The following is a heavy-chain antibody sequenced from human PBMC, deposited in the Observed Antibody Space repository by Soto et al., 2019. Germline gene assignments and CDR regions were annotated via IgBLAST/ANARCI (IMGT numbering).Heavy chain of an antibody. J-gene: IGHJ3*02. CDR3: ARRDLGCSGGSCYDAFDI. CDR1: GGSISSSSYY. CDR2: IYYSGST. V-gene: IGHV4-39*01. D-gene: IGHD2-15*01. Sequence: SETLSLTCTVSGGSISSSSYYWCWIRQPPGKGLEWIGSIYYSGSTYYNPSLKSRVTISVDTSKNQFSLKLSSVTAADTAVYYCARRDLGCSGGSCYDAFDIWGQGTMVTVSS.